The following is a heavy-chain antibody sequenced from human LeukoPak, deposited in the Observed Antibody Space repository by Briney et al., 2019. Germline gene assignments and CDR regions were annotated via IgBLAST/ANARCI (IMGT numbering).Heavy chain of an antibody. CDR3: ARDGEYGTGSYYRGSFDY. D-gene: IGHD3-10*01. CDR1: GYSFTAFY. CDR2: IHPRSGDT. V-gene: IGHV1-2*02. Sequence: ASVKVSCKASGYSFTAFYIHWVRQAPGQGLEWMGWIHPRSGDTRYAQKFQGRGTMARDTSNSTVHMDLSSLGSDDTAVYYCARDGEYGTGSYYRGSFDYWGQGILVTVSS. J-gene: IGHJ4*02.